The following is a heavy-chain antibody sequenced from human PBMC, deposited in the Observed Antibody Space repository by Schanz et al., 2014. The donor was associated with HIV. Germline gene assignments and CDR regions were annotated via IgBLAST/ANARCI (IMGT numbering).Heavy chain of an antibody. CDR1: ELTFSSYA. CDR3: TTENLRS. V-gene: IGHV3-15*01. CDR2: IKSKIDAGTT. J-gene: IGHJ4*02. Sequence: EVQLLESGGCLAQPGGSLRLSCAASELTFSSYAMTWVRQAPGKGLEWVGRIKSKIDAGTTDYAAPVKGRFTLSRDDSKNTLYLQMKSLKTEDTAVYYCTTENLRSWGQGTLVTVSS.